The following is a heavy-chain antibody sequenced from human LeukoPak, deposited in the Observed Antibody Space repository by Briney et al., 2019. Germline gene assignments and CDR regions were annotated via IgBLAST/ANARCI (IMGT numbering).Heavy chain of an antibody. D-gene: IGHD2-2*01. CDR1: GLTFSSYW. V-gene: IGHV3-7*01. Sequence: GGSLRLSCAASGLTFSSYWMSWVRQAPGKGLEWVANIKQDGSEKYYVDSVKGRFTISRDNAKNSLYLQMNSLRAEDTAVYYCATAGVVVPAARGYWGQGTLVTVSS. CDR2: IKQDGSEK. J-gene: IGHJ4*02. CDR3: ATAGVVVPAARGY.